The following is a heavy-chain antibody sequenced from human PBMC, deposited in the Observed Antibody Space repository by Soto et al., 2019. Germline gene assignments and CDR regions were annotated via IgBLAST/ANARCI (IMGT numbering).Heavy chain of an antibody. J-gene: IGHJ6*02. V-gene: IGHV3-23*01. D-gene: IGHD4-4*01. CDR2: ISGSGGST. CDR3: ANPYSNYPDYYYYGMDV. CDR1: GFTFSSYA. Sequence: PGGSLRLSCAASGFTFSSYAMSWVRQAPGKGLEWVSAISGSGGSTYYADSVKGRFTISRDNSKNTLYLQMNSLRAEDTAVYYCANPYSNYPDYYYYGMDVWGQGTTVTVSS.